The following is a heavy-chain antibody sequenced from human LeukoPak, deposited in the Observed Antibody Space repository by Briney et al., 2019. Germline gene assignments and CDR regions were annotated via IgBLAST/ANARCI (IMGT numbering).Heavy chain of an antibody. CDR1: GFTFSSYA. CDR2: ISGSGGST. CDR3: AKDEQWLVLGSAFDI. Sequence: GGSLRLSCAASGFTFSSYAMSWVRQAPGKGLEWVSAISGSGGSTYYADSVKGRFTISRDNSKNALYLQMNSLRAEDTAVYYCAKDEQWLVLGSAFDIWGQGTMVTVSS. V-gene: IGHV3-23*01. D-gene: IGHD6-19*01. J-gene: IGHJ3*02.